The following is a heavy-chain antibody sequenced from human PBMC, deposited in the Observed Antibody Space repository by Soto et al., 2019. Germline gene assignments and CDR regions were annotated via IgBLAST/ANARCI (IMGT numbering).Heavy chain of an antibody. D-gene: IGHD1-1*01. J-gene: IGHJ6*02. CDR1: GFTVSSNY. Sequence: GGSLRLSCAASGFTVSSNYMSWVRQAPGKGLEWVSVIYSGGSTYYADSVKGRFTISRDNSKNTLYLQMNSLRAEDKAVYYCASGTTGTTYYYYGMDVWGQGTTVTVSS. V-gene: IGHV3-66*01. CDR2: IYSGGST. CDR3: ASGTTGTTYYYYGMDV.